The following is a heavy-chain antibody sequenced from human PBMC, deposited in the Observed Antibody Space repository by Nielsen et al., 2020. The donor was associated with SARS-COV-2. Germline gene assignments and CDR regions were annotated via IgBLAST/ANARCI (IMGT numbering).Heavy chain of an antibody. CDR1: GVTVSYNY. J-gene: IGHJ4*02. Sequence: GGSLRLSCAASGVTVSYNYMSWVRQAPGKGLEWVSVFYTGGGTKYVDSVKGRFTISRDNAKNSLYLQMNSLRAEDTAVYYCAREGRKLPLDYWGQGTLVTVSS. CDR2: FYTGGGT. V-gene: IGHV3-53*01. D-gene: IGHD5-24*01. CDR3: AREGRKLPLDY.